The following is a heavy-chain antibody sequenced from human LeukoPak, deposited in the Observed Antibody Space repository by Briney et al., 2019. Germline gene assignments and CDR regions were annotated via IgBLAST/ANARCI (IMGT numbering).Heavy chain of an antibody. CDR2: ISNSGSA. CDR1: GDSISTYY. J-gene: IGHJ4*02. Sequence: SETLSLTCTVSGDSISTYYWSWIRQPAGKGLEWIGRISNSGSASYNPSLKSRVTMSLDTPKNQFSLKLSTVVTSDKAWYYCARDATTVTTIIDYWVQGTLVTVSS. CDR3: ARDATTVTTIIDY. D-gene: IGHD4-17*01. V-gene: IGHV4-4*07.